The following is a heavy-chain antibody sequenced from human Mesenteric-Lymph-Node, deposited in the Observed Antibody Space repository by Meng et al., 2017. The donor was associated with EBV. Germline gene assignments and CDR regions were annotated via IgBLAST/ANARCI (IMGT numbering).Heavy chain of an antibody. V-gene: IGHV4-34*01. CDR3: ARGRGSRLLFYSSFDS. CDR1: GASFSGYY. CDR2: INHSGST. D-gene: IGHD2-15*01. J-gene: IGHJ4*02. Sequence: HGQRQQWGAGLLKPSESRSLTCAVYGASFSGYYWSWIRQPPGKGLEWIGEINHSGSTNYNPSLKSRVSVSLDTSKNQFSLKLSSVTAADTAVFYCARGRGSRLLFYSSFDSWGQGTLVTVSS.